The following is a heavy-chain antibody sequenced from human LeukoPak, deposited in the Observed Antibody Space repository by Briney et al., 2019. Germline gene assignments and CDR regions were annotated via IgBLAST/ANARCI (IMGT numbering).Heavy chain of an antibody. V-gene: IGHV3-49*04. CDR1: GFTFGDYA. CDR3: TREGRGSDAFDY. D-gene: IGHD3-16*01. J-gene: IGHJ4*02. Sequence: PGGSLRLSCTTSGFTFGDYAMSWVRQAPGKGLEWVGFIRSNAYGGTTEYAASVKGRFTISRDDSRRIVYLQMNSLKTEDTAVYYCTREGRGSDAFDYWGQGTLVTVSS. CDR2: IRSNAYGGTT.